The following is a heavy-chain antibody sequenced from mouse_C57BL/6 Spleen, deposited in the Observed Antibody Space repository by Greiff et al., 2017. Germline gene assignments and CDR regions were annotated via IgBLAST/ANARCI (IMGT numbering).Heavy chain of an antibody. CDR1: GYTFTSYW. Sequence: VQLQQPGAELVKPGASVKLSCKASGYTFTSYWMHWVKQRPGRGLEWIGRIDPHSGGTKYNEKFKSKATLTVDKPSSIAYMQLSSLTSEDSAVYYCARMSSYYFDYWGQGTTLTVSS. D-gene: IGHD1-1*01. CDR2: IDPHSGGT. V-gene: IGHV1-72*01. CDR3: ARMSSYYFDY. J-gene: IGHJ2*01.